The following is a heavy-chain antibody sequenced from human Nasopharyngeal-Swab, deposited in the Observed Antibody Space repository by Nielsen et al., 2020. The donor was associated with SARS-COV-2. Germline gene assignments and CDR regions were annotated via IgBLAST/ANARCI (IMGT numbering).Heavy chain of an antibody. J-gene: IGHJ6*02. D-gene: IGHD3-22*01. V-gene: IGHV3-23*03. CDR2: IYSGGSST. CDR3: AKDGYYYDSSGYGMDV. Sequence: VRQAPGKGLEWVSVIYSGGSSTYYADSVKGRFTISRDNSKNTLYLQINSLRAEDTAVYYCAKDGYYYDSSGYGMDVWGQGTTVTVSS.